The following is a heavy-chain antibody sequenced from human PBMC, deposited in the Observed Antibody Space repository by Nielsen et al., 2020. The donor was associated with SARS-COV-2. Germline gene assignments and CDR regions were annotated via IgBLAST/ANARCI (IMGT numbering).Heavy chain of an antibody. Sequence: GGSLRLSCGASNFIFRNYWMNWVRQAPGKGLEWVADINQDGTEKYYMGSVEGRFIISRDNDKKSLYLQMNDLRPEDTAVYYCTRDDHTGYYGENWFDPWGQGTLVTVSS. CDR1: NFIFRNYW. J-gene: IGHJ5*02. CDR3: TRDDHTGYYGENWFDP. D-gene: IGHD1-26*01. CDR2: INQDGTEK. V-gene: IGHV3-7*05.